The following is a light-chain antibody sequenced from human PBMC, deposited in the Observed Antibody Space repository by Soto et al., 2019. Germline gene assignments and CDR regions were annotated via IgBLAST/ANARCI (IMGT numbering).Light chain of an antibody. Sequence: QSVLTQPPSASGTPGQRVAISCSGGSSDIGSNPVNWYLHLPGAAPKLLIYRDNQRPSGVPDRFSGSKSGTSASLTISGLQCEDEADYFCSAWDDNIYGPVFGGGTKLTVL. CDR2: RDN. J-gene: IGLJ2*01. CDR3: SAWDDNIYGPV. V-gene: IGLV1-44*01. CDR1: SSDIGSNP.